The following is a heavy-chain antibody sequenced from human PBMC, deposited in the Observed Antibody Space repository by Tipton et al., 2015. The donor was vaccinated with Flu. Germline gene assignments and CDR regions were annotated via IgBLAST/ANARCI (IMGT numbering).Heavy chain of an antibody. D-gene: IGHD4-17*01. J-gene: IGHJ3*02. Sequence: GLVKPSQTLSLACTVSGGSISSYYWSWIRQPAGKGLEWIGRIYTSGSTNYNPSLKSRVTMSVDTSKNQFSLKLSSVTAADTAVYYCARDSPPLRSGGAFDIWGQGTMVTVSS. CDR2: IYTSGST. CDR3: ARDSPPLRSGGAFDI. V-gene: IGHV4-4*07. CDR1: GGSISSYY.